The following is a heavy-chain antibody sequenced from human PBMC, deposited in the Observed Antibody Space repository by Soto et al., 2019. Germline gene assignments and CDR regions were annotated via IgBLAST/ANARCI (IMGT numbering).Heavy chain of an antibody. CDR1: GFTFSDYY. J-gene: IGHJ5*02. V-gene: IGHV3-11*01. CDR3: AGEPYSSSWFHP. Sequence: GGSLRLSCAASGFTFSDYYMSWIRQAPGKGLEWVSYISSSGSTIYYVDSVKGRFTISRDNAKNSLYLQMNSLRAEDTAVYYCAGEPYSSSWFHPWGQGTLVTVSS. CDR2: ISSSGSTI. D-gene: IGHD6-13*01.